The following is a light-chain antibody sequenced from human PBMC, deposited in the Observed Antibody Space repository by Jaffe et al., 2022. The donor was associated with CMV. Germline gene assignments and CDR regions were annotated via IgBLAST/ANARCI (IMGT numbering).Light chain of an antibody. J-gene: IGLJ1*01. CDR3: QSRDRYSLNF. Sequence: SSELTQDPVVSVALGQTVRITCQGDNLRRYYATWYQQKPGQAPVLVIYDKNKRPSGIPDRFSGSSSGNTASLTITGAQAEDEADYYCQSRDRYSLNFFGLGTKVIVL. CDR1: NLRRYY. CDR2: DKN. V-gene: IGLV3-19*01.